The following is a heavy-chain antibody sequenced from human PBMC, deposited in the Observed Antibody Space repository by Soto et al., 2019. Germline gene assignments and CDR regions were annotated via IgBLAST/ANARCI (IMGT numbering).Heavy chain of an antibody. CDR3: ARDLYSSGWSDAFDI. D-gene: IGHD6-19*01. V-gene: IGHV1-46*01. CDR1: GYTFTSYY. CDR2: INPSGGST. J-gene: IGHJ3*02. Sequence: ASLPVSCKSSGYTFTSYYIHCVRQAPGQGLEWMGIINPSGGSTSYAQKFQGRVTMTRDTSTSTVYMELSSLRSEDTAVYYCARDLYSSGWSDAFDIWGQGTMVTVSS.